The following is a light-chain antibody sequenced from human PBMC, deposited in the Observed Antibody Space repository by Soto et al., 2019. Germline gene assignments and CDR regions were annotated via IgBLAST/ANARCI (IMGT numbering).Light chain of an antibody. CDR2: SDN. CDR3: AAWDDTLNDYV. CDR1: SSDIGSSP. V-gene: IGLV1-44*01. J-gene: IGLJ1*01. Sequence: QSVLTQPPSASGTPGQRVTISCSGSSSDIGSSPVNWYQQLPGTAPKLFIYSDNQRPSGVPDRFSGFKSGTSASLAISGLQSDDEADYYCAAWDDTLNDYVFGTGTKVTVL.